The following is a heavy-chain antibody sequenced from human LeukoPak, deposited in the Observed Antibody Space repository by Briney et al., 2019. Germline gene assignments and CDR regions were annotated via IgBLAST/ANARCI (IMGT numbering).Heavy chain of an antibody. CDR1: GFTFSIYT. D-gene: IGHD3-16*01. CDR3: VKDFGRVLGIPDN. CDR2: ISGSGLGGAT. V-gene: IGHV3-64D*06. J-gene: IGHJ4*02. Sequence: GGSLRLSCSTSGFTFSIYTMYWVRQAPGKGLEYVSTISGSGLGGATYYADSAKGRFTISRDNSKNTLYLQMSSLRTEDTAVYYCVKDFGRVLGIPDNWGQGTLVTVSS.